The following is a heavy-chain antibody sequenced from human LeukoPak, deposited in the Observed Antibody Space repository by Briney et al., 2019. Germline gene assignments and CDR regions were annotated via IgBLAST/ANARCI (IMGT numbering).Heavy chain of an antibody. CDR1: GGSISSGGYS. CDR3: ARGRRWLLLRTFGEVAFDI. V-gene: IGHV4-30-2*01. D-gene: IGHD3-22*01. Sequence: SETLSLTCAVSGGSISSGGYSWSWIRQPPGKGLEWIGYIYHSGSTYYNPSLKSRVTISVDRSKNQFSLKLSSVTAADTAVYYCARGRRWLLLRTFGEVAFDIWGQGTMVTVSS. CDR2: IYHSGST. J-gene: IGHJ3*02.